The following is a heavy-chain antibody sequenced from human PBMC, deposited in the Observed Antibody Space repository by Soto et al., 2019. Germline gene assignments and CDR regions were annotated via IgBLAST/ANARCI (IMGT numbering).Heavy chain of an antibody. J-gene: IGHJ4*02. CDR2: ISSSSSYI. Sequence: GGSLRLSCAASGFTFSSYSMNWVRQAPGKGLEWVSSISSSSSYIYYADSVKGRFTISRDNAKNSLYLQMNSLRAEDTAVYYCARGRGGGYKGEFGGFDYWGQGTLVTVSS. CDR1: GFTFSSYS. V-gene: IGHV3-21*01. CDR3: ARGRGGGYKGEFGGFDY. D-gene: IGHD3-16*01.